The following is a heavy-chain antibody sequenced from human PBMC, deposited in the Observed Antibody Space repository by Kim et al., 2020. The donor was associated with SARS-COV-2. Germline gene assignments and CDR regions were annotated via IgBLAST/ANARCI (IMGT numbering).Heavy chain of an antibody. CDR2: IYYSGST. J-gene: IGHJ6*02. V-gene: IGHV4-59*13. CDR1: GGSISSYY. CDR3: ARAGGRYFGYYYYGMDV. D-gene: IGHD3-9*01. Sequence: SETLSLTCTVSGGSISSYYCSWIRQPPGKGLEWIGYIYYSGSTNYNPSLKSRVTISVDTSKNQFSLKLSSVTAADTAVYYCARAGGRYFGYYYYGMDVWGQGTTVTVSS.